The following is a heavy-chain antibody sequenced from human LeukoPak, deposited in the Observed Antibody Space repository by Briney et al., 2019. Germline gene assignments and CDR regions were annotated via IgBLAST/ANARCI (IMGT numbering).Heavy chain of an antibody. CDR1: GFTFSSYG. CDR3: AKHSTGSSGYYYFDY. D-gene: IGHD3-22*01. V-gene: IGHV3-23*01. J-gene: IGHJ4*02. Sequence: GGSLRLSCAASGFTFSSYGMSWVRQAPGKGLEWVSAISGSGGSTYYADSVKGRFTISRDSSKNTLYLQMNSLRAEDTAVYYCAKHSTGSSGYYYFDYWGQGTLVTVSS. CDR2: ISGSGGST.